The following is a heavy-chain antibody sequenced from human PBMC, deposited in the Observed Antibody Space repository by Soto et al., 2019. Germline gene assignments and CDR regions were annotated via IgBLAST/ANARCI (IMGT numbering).Heavy chain of an antibody. CDR3: ARILSDYYDSSGYDASDI. Sequence: SGPTLVNPTQTLTLTCTFSGFSLSTSGMCVSWIRQPPGKALEWLALIDWDDDKYYSTSLKTRLTISKDTSKNQVVLTMTNMDPVDTATYYCARILSDYYDSSGYDASDIWGQGTMVTVSS. D-gene: IGHD3-22*01. J-gene: IGHJ3*02. V-gene: IGHV2-70*01. CDR1: GFSLSTSGMC. CDR2: IDWDDDK.